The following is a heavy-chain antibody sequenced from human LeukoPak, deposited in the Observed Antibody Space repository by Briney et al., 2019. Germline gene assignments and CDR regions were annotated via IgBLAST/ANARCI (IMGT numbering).Heavy chain of an antibody. CDR3: ASGPYPAAGTDHQFDY. J-gene: IGHJ4*02. Sequence: KPSETLSLTCTVSGASISSYYWSWIRQPPGKGPEWIGYIYYRGSTNYNPSLKSRVTISVDTSKNQFSLKLSSVTAADTAVYYCASGPYPAAGTDHQFDYWGQGTLVTVSS. CDR2: IYYRGST. V-gene: IGHV4-59*01. CDR1: GASISSYY. D-gene: IGHD6-13*01.